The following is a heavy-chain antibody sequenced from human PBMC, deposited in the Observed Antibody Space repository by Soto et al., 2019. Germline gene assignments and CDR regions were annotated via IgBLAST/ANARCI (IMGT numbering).Heavy chain of an antibody. CDR3: ARWPQLEPHFDY. V-gene: IGHV4-31*03. CDR2: IYYSGRT. Sequence: QVQLQESGPGLVKPSQTLSLTCTVSGGSISSGGYYWSWIRQHPGKGLEWIGYIYYSGRTYSIPSLKSRATIYADTSKNQLPLKLSSVTAADTAVYYSARWPQLEPHFDYWGQGTLVTVSS. J-gene: IGHJ4*02. CDR1: GGSISSGGYY. D-gene: IGHD1-1*01.